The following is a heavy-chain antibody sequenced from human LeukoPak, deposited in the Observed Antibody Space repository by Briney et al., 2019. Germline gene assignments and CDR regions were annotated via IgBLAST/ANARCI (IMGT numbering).Heavy chain of an antibody. V-gene: IGHV3-21*01. CDR3: ARSSSSGRNFDY. J-gene: IGHJ4*02. D-gene: IGHD3-10*01. Sequence: AVKGRFTISRDNAKNSLYLQMNSLRAEDTAVYYCARSSSSGRNFDYWGQGTLVTVSS.